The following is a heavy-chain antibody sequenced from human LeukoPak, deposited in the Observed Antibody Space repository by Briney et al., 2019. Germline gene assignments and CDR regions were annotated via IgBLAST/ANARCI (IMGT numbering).Heavy chain of an antibody. CDR1: GYTFTTYA. V-gene: IGHV7-4-1*02. CDR3: AREVAIGRAAREGLLH. CDR2: INTNTGNP. Sequence: ASVKVSCKASGYTFTTYAMNWVRQAPGQGLEWMGWINTNTGNPAYAQGFTGRFVFSLDTSVSTAYLQISSLKADDTAVYYCAREVAIGRAAREGLLHWGQGTLFTVSS. J-gene: IGHJ4*02. D-gene: IGHD3-10*01.